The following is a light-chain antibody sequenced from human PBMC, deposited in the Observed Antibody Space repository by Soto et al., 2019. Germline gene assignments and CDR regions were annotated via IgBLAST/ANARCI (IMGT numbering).Light chain of an antibody. CDR1: SSDVGNYDL. V-gene: IGLV2-23*01. Sequence: QSGMTQPACVSVSPGQSITISCTGTSSDVGNYDLVSWYQQLPGKAPKFILYEGSKRPSGVSNRFSGSKSGNTASLTISGLQAEDEADYYCCSYAGSSTYVFGTGTKATVL. CDR3: CSYAGSSTYV. J-gene: IGLJ1*01. CDR2: EGS.